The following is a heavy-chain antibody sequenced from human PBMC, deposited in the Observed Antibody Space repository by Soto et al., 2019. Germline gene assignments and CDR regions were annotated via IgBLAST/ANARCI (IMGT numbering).Heavy chain of an antibody. J-gene: IGHJ6*02. V-gene: IGHV4-31*03. Sequence: SETLSLTCTVSGGSIGSGGYYWTWIRQYPGRGLEWIGNIYHSGTTNYNPSLQSRVTISLGTSKTQFSLRLSSVTAADTAVYYCARDDWEKGGMDVCGPRTTVTVSS. CDR2: IYHSGTT. CDR3: ARDDWEKGGMDV. CDR1: GGSIGSGGYY. D-gene: IGHD1-26*01.